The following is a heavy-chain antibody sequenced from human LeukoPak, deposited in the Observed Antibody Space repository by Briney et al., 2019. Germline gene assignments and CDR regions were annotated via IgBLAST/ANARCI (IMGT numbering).Heavy chain of an antibody. V-gene: IGHV3-30*04. D-gene: IGHD7-27*01. CDR3: AKDPWAPHYCGMDV. CDR2: ISYDGSNK. J-gene: IGHJ6*04. CDR1: GFTFSSYA. Sequence: PGGSLRLSCAASGFTFSSYAMHWVRQAPGKGLEWVSVISYDGSNKYYADSVKGRFTISRDNSKNTLYLQMNSLRAEDTAVYYCAKDPWAPHYCGMDVWGKGTTVTVSS.